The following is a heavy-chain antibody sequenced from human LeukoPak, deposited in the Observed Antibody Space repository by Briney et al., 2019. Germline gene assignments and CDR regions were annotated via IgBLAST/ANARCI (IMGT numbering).Heavy chain of an antibody. V-gene: IGHV1-2*02. D-gene: IGHD3-10*01. CDR1: GYTFTDYY. CDR3: AREGTMVRGVINWFDP. CDR2: INPKSGGT. J-gene: IGHJ5*02. Sequence: ASVKVSCKASGYTFTDYYLHWVRQAPGQGLEWMGWINPKSGGTNYAQKFQGRVTMTRDTSISTAYMELSRLRSEDTAVYYCAREGTMVRGVINWFDPWGQGTLVTVSS.